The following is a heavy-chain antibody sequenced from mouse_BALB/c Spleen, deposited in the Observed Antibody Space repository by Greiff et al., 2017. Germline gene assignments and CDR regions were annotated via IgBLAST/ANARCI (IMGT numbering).Heavy chain of an antibody. V-gene: IGHV1-14*01. CDR1: GYTFTSYV. D-gene: IGHD1-1*01. J-gene: IGHJ1*01. CDR3: ARWGYYGSSRYFDV. CDR2: INPYNDGT. Sequence: EVQLQQSGPELVKPGASVKMSCKASGYTFTSYVMHWVKQKPGQGLEWIGYINPYNDGTKYNEKFKGKATLTSDKSSSTAYMELSSLTSEDSAVYYCARWGYYGSSRYFDVWGAGTTVTVSS.